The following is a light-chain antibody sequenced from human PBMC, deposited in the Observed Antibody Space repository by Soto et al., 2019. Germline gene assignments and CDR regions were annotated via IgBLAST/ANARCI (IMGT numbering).Light chain of an antibody. CDR2: AAS. CDR1: QSISSY. Sequence: DIPMTQSPSSLSASVGDRVTITCRASQSISSYLNWYQQKPGKAPKLLIYAASSLQSGVPSRFSGSGSGTDFTLTISSLQPEDFATYYCQQSYSTPWTFGQGTPVEIK. J-gene: IGKJ1*01. V-gene: IGKV1-39*01. CDR3: QQSYSTPWT.